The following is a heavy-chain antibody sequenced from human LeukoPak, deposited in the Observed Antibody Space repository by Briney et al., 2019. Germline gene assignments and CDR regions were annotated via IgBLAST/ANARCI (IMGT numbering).Heavy chain of an antibody. Sequence: SETLSLTCAVYGGSFSGYYWSWIRQPPGKGLEWIGEINHSGSTNYIPSLKSRVTISVDTSKNQFSLKLSSVTAADTAVYYCARDRGSYYYYYYGMDVWGQGTTVTVSS. CDR3: ARDRGSYYYYYYGMDV. V-gene: IGHV4-34*01. CDR2: INHSGST. CDR1: GGSFSGYY. D-gene: IGHD1-26*01. J-gene: IGHJ6*02.